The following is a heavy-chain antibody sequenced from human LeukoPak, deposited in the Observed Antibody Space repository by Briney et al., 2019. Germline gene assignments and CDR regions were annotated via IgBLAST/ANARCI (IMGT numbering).Heavy chain of an antibody. CDR3: AGSSTSRRAYYYGMDV. J-gene: IGHJ6*02. CDR1: GGSISSYY. D-gene: IGHD2-2*01. CDR2: IYYSGST. V-gene: IGHV4-59*01. Sequence: PSETLSLTCTVSGGSISSYYWSWIRQPPGKGLEWIGYIYYSGSTNYNPSLKSRVTISVDTSKNQFSLKLGSVTAADTAVYYCAGSSTSRRAYYYGMDVWGQGTTVTVSS.